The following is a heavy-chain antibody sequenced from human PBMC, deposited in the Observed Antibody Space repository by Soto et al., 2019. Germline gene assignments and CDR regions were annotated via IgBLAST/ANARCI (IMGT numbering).Heavy chain of an antibody. V-gene: IGHV3-23*01. J-gene: IGHJ4*02. CDR1: GFTFSSYA. Sequence: GGSLRLSCAASGFTFSSYAMSWVRQAPGKGLEWVSAISGSGGSTYYADSVKGRFTISRDNSKNTLYLQMNSLRAEDTAVYYCAKELGSLLRYFDWLLPTLDYWGQGTLVTVSS. CDR2: ISGSGGST. CDR3: AKELGSLLRYFDWLLPTLDY. D-gene: IGHD3-9*01.